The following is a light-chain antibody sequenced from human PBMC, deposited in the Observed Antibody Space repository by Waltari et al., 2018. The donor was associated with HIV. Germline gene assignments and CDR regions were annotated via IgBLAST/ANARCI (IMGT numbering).Light chain of an antibody. CDR1: SSNLGRNY. Sequence: QSLLTQPPSASGTPGQRVTISCSGSSSNLGRNYVYWYHQLPGTAPKLLIYRNNQRPSGVPDRFSGSKSGTSASLAISGLQAEDEAEYYCQAYDTSLSAVVFGGGTTLTVL. CDR2: RNN. J-gene: IGLJ3*02. CDR3: QAYDTSLSAVV. V-gene: IGLV1-47*01.